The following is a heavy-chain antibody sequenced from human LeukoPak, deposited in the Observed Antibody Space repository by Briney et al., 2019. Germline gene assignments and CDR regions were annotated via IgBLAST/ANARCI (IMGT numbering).Heavy chain of an antibody. CDR1: GFTFSSYW. D-gene: IGHD3-10*01. CDR2: IKQDGSEK. Sequence: PGGSLRLSCAASGFTFSSYWMSWVRQAPGKGLEWVANIKQDGSEKYYVDSVKGRFTISRDNAKNSLYLQMNSLRAEDTAVYYCARDRGGLLWFGEPYWYFDLWGRGTLVTVSS. J-gene: IGHJ2*01. CDR3: ARDRGGLLWFGEPYWYFDL. V-gene: IGHV3-7*01.